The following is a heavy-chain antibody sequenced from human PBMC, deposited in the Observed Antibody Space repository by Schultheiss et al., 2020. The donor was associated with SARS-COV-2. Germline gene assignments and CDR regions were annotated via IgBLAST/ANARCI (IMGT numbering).Heavy chain of an antibody. V-gene: IGHV4-59*08. Sequence: SQTLSLTCTVSGGSISSYYWSWIRQPPGKGLEWIANIYHTGSTYSNPSLKSRVTISVDTSKNQFSLKLSSVTAADTAVYYCARSVGSSWYDFDYWGQGTLVTVSS. J-gene: IGHJ4*02. CDR3: ARSVGSSWYDFDY. CDR1: GGSISSYY. CDR2: IYHTGST. D-gene: IGHD6-13*01.